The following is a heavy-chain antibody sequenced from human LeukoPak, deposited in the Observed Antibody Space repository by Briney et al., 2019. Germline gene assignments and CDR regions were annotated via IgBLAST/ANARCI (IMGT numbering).Heavy chain of an antibody. CDR3: ARRFGYSYGVDY. CDR2: INHSGST. D-gene: IGHD5-18*01. CDR1: GGSFSGYY. Sequence: SETLSLTCAAYGGSFSGYYWSWIRQPPGKGLEWIGEINHSGSTNYNPSLKSRVTISVDTSKNQFSLKLSSVTAADTAVYYCARRFGYSYGVDYWGQGTLVTVSS. V-gene: IGHV4-34*01. J-gene: IGHJ4*02.